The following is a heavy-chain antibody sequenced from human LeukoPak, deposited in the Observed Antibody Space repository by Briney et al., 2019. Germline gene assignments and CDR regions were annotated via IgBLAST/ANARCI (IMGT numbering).Heavy chain of an antibody. J-gene: IGHJ4*02. Sequence: GGSLRLSCTASGFSFSNSGINWVRQAPGKGLEWVSYIRSGSSGVVYSADSVKGRFTISRDNSKNTLYLQMNSLRAEDTAVYYCAKFSPYGDVAYWGQGTLVTVSS. CDR2: IRSGSSGVV. V-gene: IGHV3-23*01. CDR1: GFSFSNSG. D-gene: IGHD4-17*01. CDR3: AKFSPYGDVAY.